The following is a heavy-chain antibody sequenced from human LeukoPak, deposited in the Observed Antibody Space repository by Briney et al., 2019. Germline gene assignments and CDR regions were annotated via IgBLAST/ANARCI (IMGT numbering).Heavy chain of an antibody. CDR1: GYTFISYG. Sequence: ASVKVSCKASGYTFISYGVTWVRQAPGQGLEWMGWISPYNGDTKYAQKVQGRVTMTTDTSTRTVYMELRSLRSDDTAMYYCARDDCTSTNRYVGAISPWGQGTLATVSS. CDR2: ISPYNGDT. V-gene: IGHV1-18*01. J-gene: IGHJ5*02. CDR3: ARDDCTSTNRYVGAISP. D-gene: IGHD2-2*01.